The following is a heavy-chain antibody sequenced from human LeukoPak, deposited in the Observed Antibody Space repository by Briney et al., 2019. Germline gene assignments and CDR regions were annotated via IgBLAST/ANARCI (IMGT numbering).Heavy chain of an antibody. CDR2: IKQDGSEK. V-gene: IGHV3-7*01. D-gene: IGHD5/OR15-5a*01. Sequence: PGGSLRLSCAASGFTFSNYWMTWVRQAPGKGLEWVADIKQDGSEKLYVKSVRGRFTISRDNAKMSLFLQMNSLRAEDTAVYYCAQHMSRPSHPFDYWGQGALVTVSS. J-gene: IGHJ4*02. CDR3: AQHMSRPSHPFDY. CDR1: GFTFSNYW.